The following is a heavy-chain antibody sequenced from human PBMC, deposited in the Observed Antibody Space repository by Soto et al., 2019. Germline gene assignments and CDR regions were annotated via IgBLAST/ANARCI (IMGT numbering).Heavy chain of an antibody. Sequence: PGGSLRLSCAASGFTVSSNYMSWVRQAPGKGLEWVSVIYSGGSTYYADSVKGRFTISRDNSKNTLYLQMNSLRAEDTAVYYCAKNTHSSGYYYDYWGQGTLVTVSS. D-gene: IGHD3-22*01. CDR2: IYSGGST. CDR1: GFTVSSNY. J-gene: IGHJ4*02. CDR3: AKNTHSSGYYYDY. V-gene: IGHV3-66*01.